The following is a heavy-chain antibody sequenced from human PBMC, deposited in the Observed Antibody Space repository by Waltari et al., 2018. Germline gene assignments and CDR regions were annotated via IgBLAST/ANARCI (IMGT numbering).Heavy chain of an antibody. Sequence: EQLLESGGGLVQPGDSLSLSCAGPGSRFSNYWMNWVRHAPRQGQVWVARISDDETSISYADSVKGRFTISRDNAKNTVYLQMKRLRVEDTAVYYCARLAPRTYRSPVPGRHYYYGMDVWDQGTTVTVSS. D-gene: IGHD3-10*01. CDR1: GSRFSNYW. J-gene: IGHJ6*02. CDR2: ISDDETSI. V-gene: IGHV3-74*01. CDR3: ARLAPRTYRSPVPGRHYYYGMDV.